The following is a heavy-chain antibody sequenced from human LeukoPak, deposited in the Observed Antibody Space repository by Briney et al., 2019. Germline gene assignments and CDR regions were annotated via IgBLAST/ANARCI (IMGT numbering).Heavy chain of an antibody. D-gene: IGHD5-24*01. CDR1: GGSFSGYY. CDR3: RGYRH. CDR2: INHSGRT. Sequence: PSETLSLTCAVYGGSFSGYYWSWVGQPPGKGLEGMGEINHSGRTKYNPSLKSRVTISVDTSKNQFSLKLSSVTAADTAVYYCRGYRHWGQGTLVTVSS. J-gene: IGHJ4*02. V-gene: IGHV4-34*01.